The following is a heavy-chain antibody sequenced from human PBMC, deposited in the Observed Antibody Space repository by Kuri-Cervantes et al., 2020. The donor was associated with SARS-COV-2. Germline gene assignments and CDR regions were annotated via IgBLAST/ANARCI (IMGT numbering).Heavy chain of an antibody. CDR1: GVSFSGYH. J-gene: IGHJ4*02. CDR2: INHSGST. Sequence: GSLRLSCAVYGVSFSGYHWSWIRQPPGKGLEWIGEINHSGSTNSNPSFKSRVTVSVDTSKNQFSLKLSSVTAADTAVYYCATGYYYDSSGYYLWDYWGQGTLVTVSS. D-gene: IGHD3-22*01. CDR3: ATGYYYDSSGYYLWDY. V-gene: IGHV4-34*01.